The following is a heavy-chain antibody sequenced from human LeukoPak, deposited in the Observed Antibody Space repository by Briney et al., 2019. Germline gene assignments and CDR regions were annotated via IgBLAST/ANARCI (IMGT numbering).Heavy chain of an antibody. Sequence: TSETLSLTCAVYGGSFSGYYWSWIRQPPGKGLEWIGEINHSGSTNYNPSLKSRVTISVDTSKNQFSLKLSSVTAADTAVYYCARGLPRIAAAGTDLEMGYWGQGILVTVSS. CDR3: ARGLPRIAAAGTDLEMGY. CDR1: GGSFSGYY. CDR2: INHSGST. V-gene: IGHV4-34*01. J-gene: IGHJ4*02. D-gene: IGHD6-13*01.